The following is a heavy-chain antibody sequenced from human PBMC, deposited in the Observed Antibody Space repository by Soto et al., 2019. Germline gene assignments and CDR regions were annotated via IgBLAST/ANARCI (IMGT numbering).Heavy chain of an antibody. V-gene: IGHV1-18*01. J-gene: IGHJ6*02. Sequence: GASVKVSCKASGYTFTSYGISWVRQAPGQGLEWMGWISAYNGNTNYAQKLQGRVTMTTDTSTSTAYMELRSLRSDDTAVYYCASDRLVVAIYYYHGMDVWGQGTTV. D-gene: IGHD2-2*01. CDR3: ASDRLVVAIYYYHGMDV. CDR2: ISAYNGNT. CDR1: GYTFTSYG.